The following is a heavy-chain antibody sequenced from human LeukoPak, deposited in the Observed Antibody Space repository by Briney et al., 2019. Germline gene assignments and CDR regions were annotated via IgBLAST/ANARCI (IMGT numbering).Heavy chain of an antibody. CDR3: TTDLGAAGAPY. D-gene: IGHD2-8*02. Sequence: TSGGSLRLSCVASGFTFSNAWMSWVRQAPGKGLEWVGRIKSKTDGGTTDYAAPVKGRFTISRDDSKNTLYLQMNSLKTEDTAVYYCTTDLGAAGAPYWGQGTLVTVSS. CDR1: GFTFSNAW. J-gene: IGHJ4*02. CDR2: IKSKTDGGTT. V-gene: IGHV3-15*01.